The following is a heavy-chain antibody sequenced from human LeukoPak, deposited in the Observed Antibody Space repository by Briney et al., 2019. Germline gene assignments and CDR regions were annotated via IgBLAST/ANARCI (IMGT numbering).Heavy chain of an antibody. CDR3: ARGPSGYSSGWFDY. J-gene: IGHJ4*02. CDR1: GGSISSYY. Sequence: PSETLSLTCTVSGGSISSYYWSWIRQPPGKGLEWIGYIYYSGSTNYNPSLKSRVTISVETSKNEFSLKLRSVTAADTAVYYCARGPSGYSSGWFDYWGQGTLVTVSS. V-gene: IGHV4-59*01. CDR2: IYYSGST. D-gene: IGHD6-19*01.